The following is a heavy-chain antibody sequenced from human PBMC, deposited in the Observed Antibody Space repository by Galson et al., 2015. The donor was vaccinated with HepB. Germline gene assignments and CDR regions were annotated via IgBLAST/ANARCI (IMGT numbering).Heavy chain of an antibody. V-gene: IGHV1-18*01. CDR1: SYTFTSFG. CDR2: ISTYNGKT. J-gene: IGHJ4*02. D-gene: IGHD3-10*01. CDR3: ALRTGTLPYYFDY. Sequence: SVKVSCKASSYTFTSFGISWMRQAPGQRLEWMGWISTYNGKTDYAQKFQGRVSMTTDKSTRTVYLDLRSLRSDDTAVYYCALRTGTLPYYFDYWGQGTQVTVSS.